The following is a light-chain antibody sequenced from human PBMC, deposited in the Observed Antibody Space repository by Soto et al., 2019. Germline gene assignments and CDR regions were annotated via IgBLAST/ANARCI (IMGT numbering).Light chain of an antibody. CDR2: GAS. Sequence: DIQKTQSPSSVAASVGDRDTITCRASQGISSWLAWYQQKPGKAPKLLIYGASSLQRGVPSRFSGSGSGTDFTLTISSLQPEDFTTYYCQQNYNTLITFGQGTRLEIK. J-gene: IGKJ5*01. V-gene: IGKV1-12*01. CDR1: QGISSW. CDR3: QQNYNTLIT.